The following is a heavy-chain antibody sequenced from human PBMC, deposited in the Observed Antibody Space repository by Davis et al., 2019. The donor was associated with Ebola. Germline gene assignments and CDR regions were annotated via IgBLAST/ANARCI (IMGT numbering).Heavy chain of an antibody. D-gene: IGHD3-3*01. CDR1: GGSFSDYY. CDR2: INHSGTT. Sequence: PSETLSLTCGVYGGSFSDYYWSWIRQAPGKGLEWIGEINHSGTTNYNASLKSRVTISIDTSKNQFSLRLNSVTAADTAVFYCAAITIFGVVIPQHYYYMDVWGKGTTVTVSS. CDR3: AAITIFGVVIPQHYYYMDV. J-gene: IGHJ6*03. V-gene: IGHV4-34*01.